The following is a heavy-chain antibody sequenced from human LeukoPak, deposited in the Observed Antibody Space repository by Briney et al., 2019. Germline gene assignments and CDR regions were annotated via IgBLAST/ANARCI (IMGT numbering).Heavy chain of an antibody. Sequence: SETLSLTCTVSGGSIGDYYWSWIRQPPGQGLEWLGYTHYSGNTYYNPSLKSRLIISIDASKNQFSLNLSSVTAADTAVYYCARESPPDAFDIWGRGTVVTVSS. CDR1: GGSIGDYY. V-gene: IGHV4-30-4*01. J-gene: IGHJ3*02. CDR2: THYSGNT. CDR3: ARESPPDAFDI.